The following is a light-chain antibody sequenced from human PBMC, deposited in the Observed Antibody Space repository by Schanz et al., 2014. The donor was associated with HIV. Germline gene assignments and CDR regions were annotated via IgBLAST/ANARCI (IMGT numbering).Light chain of an antibody. Sequence: QSVLTQPRSVSGSPGQSVTISCTGTSSDVGSYNYVSWYQQRPGKAPKLMIYDVTKRPSGVPDRFSGSKSGNTASLTISGLQAEDEADYYCCSYAGSYTFVVFGGGTQPTVL. V-gene: IGLV2-11*01. CDR1: SSDVGSYNY. J-gene: IGLJ3*02. CDR2: DVT. CDR3: CSYAGSYTFVV.